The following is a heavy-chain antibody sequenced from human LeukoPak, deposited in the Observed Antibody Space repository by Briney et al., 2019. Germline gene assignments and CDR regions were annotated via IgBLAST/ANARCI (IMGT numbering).Heavy chain of an antibody. Sequence: ASVKVSCKASGYTFTGYYIYWVRQAPGQGLEWMGWMNPNSGATNYAQKFQGRVTMTRDTSISTAYMELSRLKSDDTALCYCARVRGDSSAPAFNWFAPWGQGTLVTVSS. V-gene: IGHV1-2*02. J-gene: IGHJ5*02. CDR3: ARVRGDSSAPAFNWFAP. CDR1: GYTFTGYY. D-gene: IGHD4-17*01. CDR2: MNPNSGAT.